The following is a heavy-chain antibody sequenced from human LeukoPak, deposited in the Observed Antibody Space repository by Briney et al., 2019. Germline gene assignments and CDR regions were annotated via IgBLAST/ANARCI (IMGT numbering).Heavy chain of an antibody. CDR2: IWYDGSNK. D-gene: IGHD6-6*01. Sequence: GGSLRLSCAASGFTFSSYGMHWVRQAPSKGLEWVAVIWYDGSNKYYADSVKGRFTISRDNSKNTLYLQMNSLRAEDTAVYYCARETSIAYYYYYGMDVWGQGTTVTVSS. J-gene: IGHJ6*02. V-gene: IGHV3-33*01. CDR1: GFTFSSYG. CDR3: ARETSIAYYYYYGMDV.